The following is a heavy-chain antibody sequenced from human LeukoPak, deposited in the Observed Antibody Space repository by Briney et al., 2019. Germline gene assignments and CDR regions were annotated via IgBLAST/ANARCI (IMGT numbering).Heavy chain of an antibody. D-gene: IGHD3-10*01. CDR1: GFTVSSNY. Sequence: GGSLILSCAASGFTVSSNYMSWVRQAPGKGLEWVSVIYSGGSTYYADSVKGRFTISRDNSKNTLYLQMNSLRAEDTAVYYCARGLSGYYYYMDVWGKGTTVTISS. CDR2: IYSGGST. V-gene: IGHV3-53*01. CDR3: ARGLSGYYYYMDV. J-gene: IGHJ6*03.